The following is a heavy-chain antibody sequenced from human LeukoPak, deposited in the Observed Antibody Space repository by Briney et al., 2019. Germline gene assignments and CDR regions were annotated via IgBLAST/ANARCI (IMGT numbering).Heavy chain of an antibody. J-gene: IGHJ3*02. D-gene: IGHD3-22*01. Sequence: SETLSLTCAVSGGSISSGAYPWSWIRQPPGKGLEWIGYIYHSGSTYYNPSLKSRVTMSVDTSKNQFSLKLSSVTAADTAVYYCARPYYDSSGYYHDAFDIWGQGTMVTVSS. CDR2: IYHSGST. V-gene: IGHV4-30-4*07. CDR3: ARPYYDSSGYYHDAFDI. CDR1: GGSISSGAYP.